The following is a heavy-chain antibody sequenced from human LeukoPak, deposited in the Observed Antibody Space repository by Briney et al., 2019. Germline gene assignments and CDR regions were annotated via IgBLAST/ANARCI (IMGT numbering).Heavy chain of an antibody. J-gene: IGHJ3*02. CDR1: GYIFTSYW. Sequence: PGESLKISCKGSGYIFTSYWIGWVRQLPGKGLEWMGIIYPGDSDTRYSPSFQGQVTISADKSISTASLQWSSLKASDTAMYYCARTDSSHYYDSSGYYYPSAFDIWGQGTMVTVPS. D-gene: IGHD3-22*01. V-gene: IGHV5-51*01. CDR2: IYPGDSDT. CDR3: ARTDSSHYYDSSGYYYPSAFDI.